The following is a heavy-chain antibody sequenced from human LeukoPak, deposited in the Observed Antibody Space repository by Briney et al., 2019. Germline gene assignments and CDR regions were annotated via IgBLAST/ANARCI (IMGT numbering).Heavy chain of an antibody. Sequence: GGSLRLSCAASGFTFDDYAMPWVRQAPGKGLEWVSGISWNSGSIGYADPVKGRFTISRDNAENSLYLQMNSLRAENTALYYCAKDTDLHSSSPYFDYWGQGTLVTVSS. CDR2: ISWNSGSI. V-gene: IGHV3-9*01. D-gene: IGHD6-6*01. J-gene: IGHJ4*02. CDR1: GFTFDDYA. CDR3: AKDTDLHSSSPYFDY.